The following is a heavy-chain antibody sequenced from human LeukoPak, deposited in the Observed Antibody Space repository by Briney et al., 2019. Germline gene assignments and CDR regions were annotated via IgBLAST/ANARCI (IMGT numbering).Heavy chain of an antibody. V-gene: IGHV1-18*01. CDR3: ARLGYDRSGPSY. J-gene: IGHJ4*02. D-gene: IGHD3-22*01. Sequence: ASVKVSCKASGYTFTSYGISWVRQAPGQGLEWMGWISAYNGNTNYAQKLQGRVSMTTDTSTSTAYKELRSLSSDDTAVYYCARLGYDRSGPSYWRQGTLVPVSS. CDR2: ISAYNGNT. CDR1: GYTFTSYG.